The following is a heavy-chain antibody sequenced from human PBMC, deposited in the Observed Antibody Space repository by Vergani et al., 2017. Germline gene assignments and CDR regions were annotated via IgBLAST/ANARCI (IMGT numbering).Heavy chain of an antibody. CDR2: IYYSGST. J-gene: IGHJ6*02. D-gene: IGHD1-26*01. V-gene: IGHV4-59*01. Sequence: QVQLQESGPGLVKPSETLSLTCTVSGGSISSYYWSWIRQPPGKGLEWIGYIYYSGSTNYNPSLKSRATISVDTSKNQFSLKLSSVTAADTAVYYCARDRGMVGATTGGMDVWGQGTTVTVSS. CDR1: GGSISSYY. CDR3: ARDRGMVGATTGGMDV.